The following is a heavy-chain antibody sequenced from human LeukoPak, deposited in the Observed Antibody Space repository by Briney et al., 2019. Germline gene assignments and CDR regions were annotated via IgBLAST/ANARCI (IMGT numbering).Heavy chain of an antibody. V-gene: IGHV4-59*08. CDR2: IYYSGST. CDR1: GGSISSYY. CDR3: ARGRGGGWNFDS. J-gene: IGHJ4*02. D-gene: IGHD6-19*01. Sequence: PSETLSLTCTVSGGSISSYYWSWIRQPPGKGLEWIGYIYYSGSTNYNPSLKSRVTISVDTSKNQFSLKLSSVTAADTAVYFCARGRGGGWNFDSWGQGTQVTVSS.